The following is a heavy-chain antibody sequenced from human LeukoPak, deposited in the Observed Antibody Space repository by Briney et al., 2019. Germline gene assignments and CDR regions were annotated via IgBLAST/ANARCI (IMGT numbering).Heavy chain of an antibody. D-gene: IGHD3-3*01. CDR3: ARFTRVLRFLEWLPRDYYYYGMDV. Sequence: PSETLSLTCAVYGGSFSGYYWSWIRQPPGKGLEWIGEINHSGSTNYNPSLKSRVTISVDTSKNQFSLKLSSVTAADTAVYYCARFTRVLRFLEWLPRDYYYYGMDVWGQGTTVTVSS. V-gene: IGHV4-34*01. CDR2: INHSGST. CDR1: GGSFSGYY. J-gene: IGHJ6*02.